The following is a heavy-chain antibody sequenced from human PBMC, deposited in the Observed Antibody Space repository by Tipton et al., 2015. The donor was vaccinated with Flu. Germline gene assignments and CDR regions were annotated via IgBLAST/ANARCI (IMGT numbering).Heavy chain of an antibody. Sequence: SLRLSCAASGFTFSSYSMNWVRQAPGKGLEWVSFISSSSIYKYYADSVKGRFTISRDNAKNSLYLQMNSLRAEDTAVYYCARLYDALSTRPDYWGQGTLVTVSS. J-gene: IGHJ4*02. CDR2: ISSSSIYK. D-gene: IGHD5/OR15-5a*01. V-gene: IGHV3-21*01. CDR1: GFTFSSYS. CDR3: ARLYDALSTRPDY.